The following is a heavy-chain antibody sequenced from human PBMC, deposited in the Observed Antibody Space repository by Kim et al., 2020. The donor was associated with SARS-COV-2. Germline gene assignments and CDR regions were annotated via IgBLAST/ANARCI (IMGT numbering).Heavy chain of an antibody. CDR2: ISGSGGST. CDR3: AKSERITMIVMITFIDY. J-gene: IGHJ4*02. Sequence: GGSLRLSCAASGFTFSSYAMSWVRQAPGKGLEWVSAISGSGGSTYYADSVKGRFTISRDNSKNTLYLQMNSLRAEDTAVYYCAKSERITMIVMITFIDYWGQGTLVTVSS. V-gene: IGHV3-23*01. D-gene: IGHD3-22*01. CDR1: GFTFSSYA.